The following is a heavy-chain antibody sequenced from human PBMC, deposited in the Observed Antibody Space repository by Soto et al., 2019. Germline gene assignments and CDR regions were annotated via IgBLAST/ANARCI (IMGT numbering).Heavy chain of an antibody. CDR1: GFTFSNYA. V-gene: IGHV3-23*01. CDR2: ISGSAGST. D-gene: IGHD3-22*01. Sequence: LRLSCTGSGFTFSNYAMIWVRQAPGKGLEWVSAISGSAGSTYYAASVKGRFTVSKDNSRKTLHLQMSSLRAEDSAVYYCTRGMGNYYDRWNYFDSWGQGTLVTVSS. CDR3: TRGMGNYYDRWNYFDS. J-gene: IGHJ4*02.